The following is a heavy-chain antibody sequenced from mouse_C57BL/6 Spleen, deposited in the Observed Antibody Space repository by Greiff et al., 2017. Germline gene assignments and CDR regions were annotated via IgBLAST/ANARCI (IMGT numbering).Heavy chain of an antibody. Sequence: EVKLMESGGGLVQPGGSLSLSCAASGFTFTDYYMSWVRQPPGTALEWLGFLRNKANGYTTEYSASVKGQFTLSRDNSQSILYLQMHALRAEDIATYDCARYYDAMDYWGQGTSVTVSS. CDR2: LRNKANGYTT. CDR1: GFTFTDYY. CDR3: ARYYDAMDY. V-gene: IGHV7-3*01. J-gene: IGHJ4*01. D-gene: IGHD1-1*02.